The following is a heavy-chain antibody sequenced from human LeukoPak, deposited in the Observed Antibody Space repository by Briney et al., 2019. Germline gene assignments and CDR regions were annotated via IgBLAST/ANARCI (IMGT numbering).Heavy chain of an antibody. CDR3: VSHVRGVTLHY. D-gene: IGHD3-10*01. CDR2: INAGNGNT. Sequence: ASVKVSCKASGYTFTSYAMHWVRQAPGQRLEWMGWINAGNGNTKYSQKFQGRVTITADESTSTAYMELSSLRSEDTAVYYCVSHVRGVTLHYWGQGTLVTVSS. V-gene: IGHV1-3*01. J-gene: IGHJ4*02. CDR1: GYTFTSYA.